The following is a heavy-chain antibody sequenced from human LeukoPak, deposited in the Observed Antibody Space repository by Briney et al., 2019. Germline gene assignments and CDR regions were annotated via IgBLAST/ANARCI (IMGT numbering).Heavy chain of an antibody. Sequence: QPGGSLRLSCAASGFTFSSYWMHWVRQAPGKGLVWVSRINSDGSSTSYADSVKGRFTISRDNAKNTLHLQMNSLRAEDTAVYYCVRYCSSTSCYTGLDYWGQGTLVTVSS. CDR3: VRYCSSTSCYTGLDY. J-gene: IGHJ4*02. V-gene: IGHV3-74*01. D-gene: IGHD2-2*02. CDR2: INSDGSST. CDR1: GFTFSSYW.